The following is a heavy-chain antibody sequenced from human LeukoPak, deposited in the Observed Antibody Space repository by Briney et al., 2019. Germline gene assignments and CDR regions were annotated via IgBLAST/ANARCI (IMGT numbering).Heavy chain of an antibody. D-gene: IGHD3-3*01. CDR2: INHSGST. CDR1: VGSFSGYY. J-gene: IGHJ1*01. V-gene: IGHV4-34*01. CDR3: ARGTRHVLRFLEWLSSIQH. Sequence: PSETLSLTCAVYVGSFSGYYWSWIRQPPGNGLEWIGEINHSGSTNYNPSLKSRVTISVDTSKNQFSLKLSSVTAADTAVYYCARGTRHVLRFLEWLSSIQHWGQGTLVTVSS.